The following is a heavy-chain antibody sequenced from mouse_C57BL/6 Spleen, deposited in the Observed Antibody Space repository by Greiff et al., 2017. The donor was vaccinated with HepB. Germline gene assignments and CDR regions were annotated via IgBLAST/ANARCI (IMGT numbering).Heavy chain of an antibody. CDR2: IYPGDGDT. CDR3: ARERGLYFDY. V-gene: IGHV1-82*01. D-gene: IGHD3-3*01. Sequence: QVQLKESGPELVKPGASVKISCKASGYAFSSSWMNWVKQRPGKGLEWIGRIYPGDGDTNYNGKFKGKATLTADKSSSTAYMQLSSLTSEDSAVYFCARERGLYFDYWGQGTTLTVSS. CDR1: GYAFSSSW. J-gene: IGHJ2*01.